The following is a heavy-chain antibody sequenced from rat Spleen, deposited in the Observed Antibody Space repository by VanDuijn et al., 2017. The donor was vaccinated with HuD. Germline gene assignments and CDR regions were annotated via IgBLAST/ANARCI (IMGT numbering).Heavy chain of an antibody. CDR1: GFTFSNYD. D-gene: IGHD1-2*01. V-gene: IGHV5-25*01. CDR2: ISPSGGST. Sequence: EVQLVESGEGLVQPGRSMNLSCAASGFTFSNYDMAWVRQAPTKGLEWVASISPSGGSTYYRDSVKGRFTVSRDNAKSTLYLQMNSLRSEDTATYYCARPCSRRYVMDAWGQGASVTVSS. J-gene: IGHJ4*01. CDR3: ARPCSRRYVMDA.